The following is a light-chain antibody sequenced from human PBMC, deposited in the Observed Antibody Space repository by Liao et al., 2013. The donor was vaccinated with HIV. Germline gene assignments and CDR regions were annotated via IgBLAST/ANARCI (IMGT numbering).Light chain of an antibody. Sequence: SYVLTQSPSASVAPGKTATISCGGDSIGSKSVHWYQQKPGQAPVLVMYYDDDRPSGIPERFSGSNSGNTATLTIGRAEAGDEADYHCQVWDSGSSVFGTGTKVTVL. CDR1: SIGSKS. CDR2: YDD. J-gene: IGLJ1*01. CDR3: QVWDSGSSV. V-gene: IGLV3-21*01.